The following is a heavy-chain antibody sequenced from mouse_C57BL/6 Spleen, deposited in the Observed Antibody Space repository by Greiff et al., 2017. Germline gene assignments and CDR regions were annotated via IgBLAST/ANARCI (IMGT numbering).Heavy chain of an antibody. CDR2: FYPGSGSI. V-gene: IGHV1-62-2*01. CDR1: GYTFTEYT. Sequence: QVQLQQSGAELVKPGASVKLSCTASGYTFTEYTMHWVQQRAGQGLEWVGWFYPGSGSIKYTDKFKGKATLTADKSSSTVYLQLSRLTSEDSAVYFCASGEYDYDVWYFGVWGTGTTVTVSS. J-gene: IGHJ1*03. D-gene: IGHD2-4*01. CDR3: ASGEYDYDVWYFGV.